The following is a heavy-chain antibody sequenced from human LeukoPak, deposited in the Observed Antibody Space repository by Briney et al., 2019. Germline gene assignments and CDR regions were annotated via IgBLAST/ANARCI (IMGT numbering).Heavy chain of an antibody. V-gene: IGHV3-74*01. J-gene: IGHJ4*02. D-gene: IGHD3-3*01. CDR1: GFDFSSNR. CDR2: IKGDGIST. Sequence: GGSLRLSCAASGFDFSSNRMHWVRHAPGQGLVWVSRIKGDGISTNYADFVKGRFTISRDIAKNTLYLQMNSLRAEDTGVYYCAKDHYWSIDYWGRGTLVTVSS. CDR3: AKDHYWSIDY.